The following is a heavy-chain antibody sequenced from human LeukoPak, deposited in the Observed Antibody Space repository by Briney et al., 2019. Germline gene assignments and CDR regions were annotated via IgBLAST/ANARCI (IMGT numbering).Heavy chain of an antibody. V-gene: IGHV3-7*01. CDR3: ARARSSYGYGDAFDI. CDR2: IKQDGSET. D-gene: IGHD5-18*01. Sequence: PGGSLRLSCAASGFTFSSYWMSWVRQAPGKGLEWVANIKQDGSETYYVDSVKGRFTISRDDAKNSLYLQMNSLRAEDTAVYYCARARSSYGYGDAFDIWGQGTMVTVSS. CDR1: GFTFSSYW. J-gene: IGHJ3*02.